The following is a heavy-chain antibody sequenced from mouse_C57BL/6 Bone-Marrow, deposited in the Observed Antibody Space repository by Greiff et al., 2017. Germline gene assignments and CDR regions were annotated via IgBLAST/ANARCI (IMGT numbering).Heavy chain of an antibody. V-gene: IGHV1-50*01. CDR3: AGGNYSYYYAMDY. D-gene: IGHD2-1*01. J-gene: IGHJ4*01. Sequence: QVHVKQSGAELVKPGASVKLSCKASGYTFTSYWMQWVKQRPGQGLEWIGEIDPSDSYTNYNQKFKGKATLTVDTSSSTAYMQLSSLTSEDSAVYYCAGGNYSYYYAMDYWGQGTSVTVSS. CDR1: GYTFTSYW. CDR2: IDPSDSYT.